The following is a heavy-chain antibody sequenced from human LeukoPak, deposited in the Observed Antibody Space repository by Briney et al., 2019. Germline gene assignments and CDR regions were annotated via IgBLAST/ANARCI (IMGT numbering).Heavy chain of an antibody. Sequence: SETLSLTCTVSGYSISSGYYWGWIRQPPGKGLEWVGSMYYSGSTLYNPSLTSPVTISGDTSKNQFSLKLSSVTAAGTAIYYCARASYYDSSGPFDYWGQGTLVTVSS. CDR1: GYSISSGYY. V-gene: IGHV4-38-2*02. J-gene: IGHJ4*02. D-gene: IGHD3-22*01. CDR2: MYYSGST. CDR3: ARASYYDSSGPFDY.